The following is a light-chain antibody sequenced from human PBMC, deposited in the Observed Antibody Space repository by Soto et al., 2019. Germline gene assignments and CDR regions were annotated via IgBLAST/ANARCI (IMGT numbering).Light chain of an antibody. V-gene: IGKV3-15*01. CDR2: GAS. Sequence: SQSVSSSYLAWYQQKPGQAPRLLIYGASTRATGIPARFSGSGSGTEFTLTISSLQSEDFAVYYCQQYNNWPPWTFGQGTKVDIK. CDR1: QSVSSSY. J-gene: IGKJ1*01. CDR3: QQYNNWPPWT.